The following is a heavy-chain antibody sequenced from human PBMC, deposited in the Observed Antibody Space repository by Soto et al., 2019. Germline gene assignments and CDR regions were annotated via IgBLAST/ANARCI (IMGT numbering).Heavy chain of an antibody. CDR1: GGSFSGYY. CDR3: ARIRYDSSGYHNDAFDI. Sequence: SETLSLTCAVYGGSFSGYYWSWIRQPPGKGLEWIGEINHSGSTNYNPSLKSRVTISVDTSKNQFSLKLSSVTAADTAVYYCARIRYDSSGYHNDAFDIWGQGTMVTVSS. V-gene: IGHV4-34*01. D-gene: IGHD3-22*01. CDR2: INHSGST. J-gene: IGHJ3*02.